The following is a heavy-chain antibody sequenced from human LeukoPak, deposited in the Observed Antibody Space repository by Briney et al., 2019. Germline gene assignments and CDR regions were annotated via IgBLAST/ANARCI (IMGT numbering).Heavy chain of an antibody. J-gene: IGHJ4*02. CDR2: INPSGGST. D-gene: IGHD2-2*01. CDR3: ARAPAKYCSSTSCYHFDY. V-gene: IGHV1-46*03. CDR1: GYTFTSYC. Sequence: GASVKVSCKASGYTFTSYCMHWVRQAPGQGLEWMGIINPSGGSTSYAQKFQGRVTMTRDTSTSTVYMELSSLRSEDTAVYYCARAPAKYCSSTSCYHFDYWGQGTLVTVSS.